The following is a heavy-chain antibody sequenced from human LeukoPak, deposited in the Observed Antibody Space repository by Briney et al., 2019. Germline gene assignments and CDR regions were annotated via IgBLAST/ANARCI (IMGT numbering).Heavy chain of an antibody. CDR3: AKDIPLSGISGYYFDY. V-gene: IGHV3-23*01. D-gene: IGHD1-1*01. CDR2: ITGSGDST. J-gene: IGHJ4*02. CDR1: GFTFSTYA. Sequence: PGGSLRLSCAASGFTFSTYAMNWLRQAPGKGLEWVSAITGSGDSTYYADSVKGRFTISRDNSKNTLYLQMNSLRAEDTAVYYCAKDIPLSGISGYYFDYWGQGTLVTVPS.